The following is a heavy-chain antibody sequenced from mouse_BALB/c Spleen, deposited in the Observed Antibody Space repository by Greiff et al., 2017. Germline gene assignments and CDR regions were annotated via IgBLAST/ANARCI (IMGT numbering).Heavy chain of an antibody. V-gene: IGHV5-6*02. CDR3: AREWGITTPYYFDY. Sequence: DVMLVESGGDLVKPGGSLKLSCAASGFTFSSYGMSWVRQTPDKRLEWVATISSGGSYTYYPDSVKGRFTISRDNAKNTLYLQMSSLRSEDTAMYYCAREWGITTPYYFDYWGQGTTLTVSS. CDR1: GFTFSSYG. J-gene: IGHJ2*01. CDR2: ISSGGSYT. D-gene: IGHD2-4*01.